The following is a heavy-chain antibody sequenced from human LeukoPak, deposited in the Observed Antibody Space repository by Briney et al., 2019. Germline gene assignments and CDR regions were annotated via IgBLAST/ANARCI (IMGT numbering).Heavy chain of an antibody. D-gene: IGHD4-17*01. CDR3: ARGGIDTVTRGWFDP. V-gene: IGHV4-59*08. Sequence: PSETLSLTCTVSGGSISSYYWSWIRQPPGKGLEWIGYIYYSGSTNYNPSLKSRVTISVDTSKNQFSLKLSSVTAADTAVYYCARGGIDTVTRGWFDPWGQGTLVTASS. J-gene: IGHJ5*02. CDR2: IYYSGST. CDR1: GGSISSYY.